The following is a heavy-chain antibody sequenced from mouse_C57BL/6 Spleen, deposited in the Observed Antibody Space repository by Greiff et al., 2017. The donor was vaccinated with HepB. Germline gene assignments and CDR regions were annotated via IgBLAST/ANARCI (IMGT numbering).Heavy chain of an antibody. V-gene: IGHV5-17*01. CDR1: GFTFSDYG. J-gene: IGHJ4*01. CDR3: ARGAYYYGSSYEYDAMDY. CDR2: ISSGRSTI. Sequence: EVQGVESGGGLVKPGGSLKLSCAASGFTFSDYGMHWVRQAPEKGLEWVAYISSGRSTIYYADTVKGRFTISRDNAKNNLFLQMTSLRYEDTDMYYSARGAYYYGSSYEYDAMDYWGQGTSVTVAS. D-gene: IGHD1-1*01.